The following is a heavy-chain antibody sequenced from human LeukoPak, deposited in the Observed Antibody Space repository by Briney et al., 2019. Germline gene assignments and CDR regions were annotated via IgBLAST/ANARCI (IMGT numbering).Heavy chain of an antibody. V-gene: IGHV3-23*01. J-gene: IGHJ4*02. D-gene: IGHD5-12*01. CDR2: ISGGGIST. CDR3: ARGPNSGYGM. Sequence: PGGSLRLSCAASGFTFSSYAMSWVRQAPGKGLEWVSTISGGGISTYYVDSVKGRFTISRDNSKNTLYLQMNSLRAEDTAVYYCARGPNSGYGMWGQGTLVTVSS. CDR1: GFTFSSYA.